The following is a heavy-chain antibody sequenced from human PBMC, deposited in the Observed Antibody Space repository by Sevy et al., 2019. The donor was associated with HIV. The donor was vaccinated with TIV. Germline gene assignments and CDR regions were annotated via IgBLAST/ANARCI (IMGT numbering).Heavy chain of an antibody. Sequence: GGSLRLSCAASRFTFSDYYMSWIRQAPGKGLEWVSYISSGGTTMYYADSLMGRFTISRDNAKNSLYLQMNSLRAEDTAVYYCARVRYNYGSYYFDYWGQGTLVTVSS. D-gene: IGHD1-1*01. CDR3: ARVRYNYGSYYFDY. CDR1: RFTFSDYY. V-gene: IGHV3-11*01. CDR2: ISSGGTTM. J-gene: IGHJ4*02.